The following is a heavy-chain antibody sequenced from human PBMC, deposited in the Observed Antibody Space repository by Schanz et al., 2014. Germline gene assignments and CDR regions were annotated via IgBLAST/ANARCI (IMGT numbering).Heavy chain of an antibody. D-gene: IGHD6-13*01. CDR1: GFSFSTYA. J-gene: IGHJ3*02. Sequence: QVQLVESGGGVVQPGRSLRLSCAASGFSFSTYAMHWVRQAPGKGLEWVAFIRYDGSNKYYADSVKGRFTISRDNSKSTHYLQMSSLRVEDTAVYYCVKDAHSSSWWGGAFDIWGQGTMVTVSS. CDR3: VKDAHSSSWWGGAFDI. V-gene: IGHV3-30*02. CDR2: IRYDGSNK.